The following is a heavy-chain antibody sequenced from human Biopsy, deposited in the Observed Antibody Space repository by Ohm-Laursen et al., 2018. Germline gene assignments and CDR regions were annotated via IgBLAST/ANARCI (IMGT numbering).Heavy chain of an antibody. CDR2: TWYDGIDK. CDR1: GFTFCNYA. CDR3: VREGIVVVPGAFHLDN. J-gene: IGHJ4*02. V-gene: IGHV3-33*01. Sequence: SLRLSCTASGFTFCNYAMHWVRQAPGKGLEWVAATWYDGIDKYYADSVKGRFTISRDNSKNTLFLRMNSLRVEDTAVYYCVREGIVVVPGAFHLDNWGQGTLVTVSS. D-gene: IGHD2-2*01.